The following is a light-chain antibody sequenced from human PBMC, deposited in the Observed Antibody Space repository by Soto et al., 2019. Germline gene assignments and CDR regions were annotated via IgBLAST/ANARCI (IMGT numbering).Light chain of an antibody. CDR2: ANN. CDR1: SSNIGGNS. V-gene: IGLV1-44*01. J-gene: IGLJ3*02. Sequence: QSVMTQPPSVSAAPGQKVTISCSGSSSNIGGNSVSWYQQLPGTAPKLLIYANNYRPSGVPDRFSASKSGTSASLAISGLLSEDEADYFCAAWDDILNGHWVFGGGTKLTVL. CDR3: AAWDDILNGHWV.